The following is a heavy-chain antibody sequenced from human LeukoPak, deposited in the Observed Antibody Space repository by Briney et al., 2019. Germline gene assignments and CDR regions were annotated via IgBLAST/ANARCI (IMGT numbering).Heavy chain of an antibody. D-gene: IGHD6-13*01. Sequence: GGSLRLSCGASGFTFRTYAMSWVRQAPGKGLEWVSGISDGGDRTFYAESVKGRFTVSRDNSKNTLYLRVNSLRAEDTAIYYCTKNQILDDTGSWYAYWGQGTLVTVSS. CDR1: GFTFRTYA. J-gene: IGHJ4*02. V-gene: IGHV3-23*01. CDR3: TKNQILDDTGSWYAY. CDR2: ISDGGDRT.